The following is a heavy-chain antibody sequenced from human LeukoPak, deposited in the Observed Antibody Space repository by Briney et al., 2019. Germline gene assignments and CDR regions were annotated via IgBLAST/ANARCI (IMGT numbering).Heavy chain of an antibody. CDR1: GFTFSSYS. CDR3: ARRVAVATITGSRFGYYYYMDV. Sequence: GGSLRLSCAASGFTFSSYSMNWVRRAPGKGLEWVSYISSSSSTIYYADSVKGRFTISRDNAKNSLYLQMNSLRDEDTAVYYCARRVAVATITGSRFGYYYYMDVWGKGTTVTVSS. V-gene: IGHV3-48*02. D-gene: IGHD5-12*01. J-gene: IGHJ6*03. CDR2: ISSSSSTI.